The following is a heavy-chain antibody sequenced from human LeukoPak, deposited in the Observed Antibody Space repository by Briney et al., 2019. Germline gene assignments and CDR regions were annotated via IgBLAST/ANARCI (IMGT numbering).Heavy chain of an antibody. D-gene: IGHD6-13*01. CDR3: ARAGGIAAKPRYDY. J-gene: IGHJ4*02. V-gene: IGHV3-21*01. CDR1: GFTFSSYS. CDR2: ISSSSSYI. Sequence: GGSLKLSCAASGFTFSSYSMNWVRQAPGKGLEWVSSISSSSSYIYYADSVKGRFTISRDNAKNSLYLHMNSLRAEDTAVYYCARAGGIAAKPRYDYWGQGTLVTVSS.